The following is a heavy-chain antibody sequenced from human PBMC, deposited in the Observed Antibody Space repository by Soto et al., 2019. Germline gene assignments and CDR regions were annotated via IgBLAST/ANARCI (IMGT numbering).Heavy chain of an antibody. Sequence: GASVKVSCKASGYTFTSYAMHWVRQAHGQRLEWMGWINAGNGNTKYSQKFQGRVTITRDTSASTAYMELSSLRSEDTAVYYCARVQRAGTTLGIAAAGTGNFAGYDYWGQGTLVTSPQ. J-gene: IGHJ4*02. D-gene: IGHD6-13*01. CDR3: ARVQRAGTTLGIAAAGTGNFAGYDY. CDR2: INAGNGNT. CDR1: GYTFTSYA. V-gene: IGHV1-3*01.